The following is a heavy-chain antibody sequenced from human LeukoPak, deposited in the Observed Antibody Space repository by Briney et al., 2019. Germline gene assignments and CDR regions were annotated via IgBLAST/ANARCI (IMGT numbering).Heavy chain of an antibody. J-gene: IGHJ4*02. Sequence: ASVKVSCKASGYTFTSYDINWVRQATGQGLEWMGWMNPNSGNTGYAQKFQGRVTITRDTSASTAYMELSSLRSEDTAVYYCARGTGILTGYMPAFDYWGQGTLVTVSS. V-gene: IGHV1-8*03. CDR2: MNPNSGNT. D-gene: IGHD3-9*01. CDR3: ARGTGILTGYMPAFDY. CDR1: GYTFTSYD.